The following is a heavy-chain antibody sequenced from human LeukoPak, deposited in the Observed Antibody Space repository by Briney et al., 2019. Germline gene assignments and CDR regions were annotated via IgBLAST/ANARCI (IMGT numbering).Heavy chain of an antibody. CDR1: GYTFTSYG. CDR2: ISAYNGNT. D-gene: IGHD3-10*01. CDR3: VREVTMVRGVITFYHYNGMDV. Sequence: ASVKVSCKASGYTFTSYGISWVRQAPGQGLEWMGWISAYNGNTNYAQKLQGRVTMTTDTSTGTAYMELRSLRSDDTAVYYCVREVTMVRGVITFYHYNGMDVWGQGTAVTVSS. J-gene: IGHJ6*02. V-gene: IGHV1-18*01.